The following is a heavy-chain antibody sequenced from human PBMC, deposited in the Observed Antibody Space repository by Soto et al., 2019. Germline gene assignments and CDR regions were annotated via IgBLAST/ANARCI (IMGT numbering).Heavy chain of an antibody. Sequence: QLQLQESGPGLVKPSDTLSLTCTVSGGSISTDSHYWGWIRQPPGKGLEWIGSVYYAGSTYKNPSLHSRAPXSXDXXTTHFSLKLNSVTAADTAVYYCARRTNYGDYSFDYWGQGTLVTVSS. CDR2: VYYAGST. D-gene: IGHD4-17*01. J-gene: IGHJ4*02. V-gene: IGHV4-39*02. CDR3: ARRTNYGDYSFDY. CDR1: GGSISTDSHY.